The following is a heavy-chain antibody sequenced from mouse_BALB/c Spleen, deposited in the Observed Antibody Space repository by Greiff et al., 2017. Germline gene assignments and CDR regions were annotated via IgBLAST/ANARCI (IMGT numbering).Heavy chain of an antibody. CDR1: GYTFTSYT. CDR3: ARIGGDDRFAY. D-gene: IGHD2-2*01. J-gene: IGHJ3*01. V-gene: IGHV1-4*01. Sequence: VKLQESGAELARPGASVKMSCKASGYTFTSYTMHWVKQRPGQGLEWIGYINPSSGYTNYNQKFKDKATLTADKSSSTAYMQLSSLTSEDSAVYYCARIGGDDRFAYWGQGTLVTVSA. CDR2: INPSSGYT.